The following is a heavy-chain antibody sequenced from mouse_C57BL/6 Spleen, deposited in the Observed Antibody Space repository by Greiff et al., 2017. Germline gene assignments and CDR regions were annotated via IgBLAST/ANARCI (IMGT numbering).Heavy chain of an antibody. CDR3: AREGLRRAMDY. CDR1: GYSITSGYY. D-gene: IGHD2-4*01. J-gene: IGHJ4*01. V-gene: IGHV3-6*01. CDR2: ISYDGSN. Sequence: ESGPGLVKPSQSLSLTCSVTGYSITSGYYWNWIRQFPGNKLEWMGYISYDGSNKYNPSLKNRIPITREPSKNQFFLKLNAVPTEDTATYYCAREGLRRAMDYWGQGTSVTVSS.